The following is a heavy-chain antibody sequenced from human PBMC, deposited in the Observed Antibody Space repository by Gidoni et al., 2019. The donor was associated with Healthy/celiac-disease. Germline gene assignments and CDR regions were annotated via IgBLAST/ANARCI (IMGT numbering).Heavy chain of an antibody. V-gene: IGHV4-30-4*07. Sequence: RSRVTISVDTSKNQFSLKLSSVTAADTAVYYCARSRGLFDYWGQGTLVTVSS. CDR3: ARSRGLFDY. D-gene: IGHD3-22*01. J-gene: IGHJ4*02.